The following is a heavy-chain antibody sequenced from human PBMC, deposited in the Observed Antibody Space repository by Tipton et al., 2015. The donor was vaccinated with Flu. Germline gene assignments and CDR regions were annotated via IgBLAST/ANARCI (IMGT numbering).Heavy chain of an antibody. J-gene: IGHJ4*02. CDR1: GYSINSGYF. D-gene: IGHD5-12*01. CDR3: ARGSGYANTYFDS. Sequence: TLSLTCAVSGYSINSGYFWGWIRQPPGKGLEWIGSMSHSGRTYYNPSLKSRVTISADTWKTQFSLKLSSVTAADTAVYYCARGSGYANTYFDSWGQGTLVTVSS. V-gene: IGHV4-38-2*01. CDR2: MSHSGRT.